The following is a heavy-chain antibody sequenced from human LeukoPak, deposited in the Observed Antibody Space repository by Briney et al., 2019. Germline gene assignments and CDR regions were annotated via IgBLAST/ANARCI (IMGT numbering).Heavy chain of an antibody. Sequence: GGSLRLSCAASGFTFSSYAMHWVRQAPGKGLEWVAVISYDGSNKYYADSVKGRFTISRDNSKNTLYLQMNSLRAEDTAVYYCARVSSSSAGLLDYWGQGTLVTVSS. J-gene: IGHJ4*02. CDR1: GFTFSSYA. V-gene: IGHV3-30-3*01. D-gene: IGHD6-6*01. CDR3: ARVSSSSAGLLDY. CDR2: ISYDGSNK.